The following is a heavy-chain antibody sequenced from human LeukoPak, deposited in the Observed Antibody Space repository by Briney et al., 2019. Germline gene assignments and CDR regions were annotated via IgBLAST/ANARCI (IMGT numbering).Heavy chain of an antibody. Sequence: GGPLRLSCTASGFTVSSDYITWVRQAPGKGLEWVSVIYSGGNTYYADSVKGRFTISRDNFKNTVFLQMNSLRAEDTAVYYCAGPPNYCSGGRRLDYWGQGTLVTVSS. CDR2: IYSGGNT. CDR1: GFTVSSDY. J-gene: IGHJ4*02. V-gene: IGHV3-66*01. CDR3: AGPPNYCSGGRRLDY. D-gene: IGHD2-15*01.